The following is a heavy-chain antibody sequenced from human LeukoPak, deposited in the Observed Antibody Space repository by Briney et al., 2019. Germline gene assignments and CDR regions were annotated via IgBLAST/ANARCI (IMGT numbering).Heavy chain of an antibody. CDR3: ARAPWIGNAFDI. V-gene: IGHV3-11*04. J-gene: IGHJ3*02. CDR1: GFTFSDYY. CDR2: ISSSGTTI. D-gene: IGHD2-2*03. Sequence: GGSLRLSCAASGFTFSDYYMSWIRQAPGKGLEWVSYISSSGTTIYYADSVKGRFTISRDNAKNSLYLQMNSLRAEDTAVYYCARAPWIGNAFDIWGQGTMVTVSS.